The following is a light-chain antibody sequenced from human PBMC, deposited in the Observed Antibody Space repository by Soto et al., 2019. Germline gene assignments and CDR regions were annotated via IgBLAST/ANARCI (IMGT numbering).Light chain of an antibody. J-gene: IGKJ5*01. CDR1: HNVSSY. Sequence: EIVLTPSPATLALSPGERATLSCRASHNVSSYLAWYQQKPGQAPRLLIYDASNRAAGIPARFSGSGSGTDFTLTISSLEPEDFAVYYCQQRSHWPITFGQGTRLEIK. CDR2: DAS. CDR3: QQRSHWPIT. V-gene: IGKV3-11*01.